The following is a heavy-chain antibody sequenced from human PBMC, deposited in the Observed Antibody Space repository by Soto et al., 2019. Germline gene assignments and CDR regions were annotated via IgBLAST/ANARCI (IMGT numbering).Heavy chain of an antibody. J-gene: IGHJ4*02. Sequence: GGSLRLSCAASGFTFSSYGMHWVRQAPGKGLEWVAVISHDGSNKYYADSVKGRFTISRDNSKNILHLQMNSLRAEDTAVYYCAKATMTLVVIRIDSWGQGTLVTVSS. V-gene: IGHV3-30*18. CDR2: ISHDGSNK. CDR1: GFTFSSYG. D-gene: IGHD3-22*01. CDR3: AKATMTLVVIRIDS.